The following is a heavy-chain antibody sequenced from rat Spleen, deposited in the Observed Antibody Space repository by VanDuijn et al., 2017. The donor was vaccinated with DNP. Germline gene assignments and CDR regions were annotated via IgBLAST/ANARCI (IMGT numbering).Heavy chain of an antibody. CDR3: ARREGYGSYGFDY. V-gene: IGHV5-22*01. D-gene: IGHD1-3*01. CDR1: GFTFSDYY. J-gene: IGHJ2*01. CDR2: ISYEGSST. Sequence: EVQLVESGGGLVQPGRSLKLSCAASGFTFSDYYMAWVRQAPKKGLEWVASISYEGSSTYYGDSVKGRFTISRDNAKSTLYLQMNSLRSEDTATYDCARREGYGSYGFDYWGQGVMVTVSS.